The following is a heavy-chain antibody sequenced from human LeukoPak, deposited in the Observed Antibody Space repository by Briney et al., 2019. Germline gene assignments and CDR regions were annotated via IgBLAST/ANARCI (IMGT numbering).Heavy chain of an antibody. CDR3: ATFVPYSDSSDFYIHAFHI. CDR2: FDPGDAET. D-gene: IGHD3-22*01. V-gene: IGHV1-24*01. CDR1: GYSLTELS. J-gene: IGHJ3*02. Sequence: ASVKVSCKVSGYSLTELSMLWVRQTLGKGLEGMGAFDPGDAETIYAQKFQGRVTLTEDTSTDTAYMELTSLRAEDTAVYYCATFVPYSDSSDFYIHAFHIWGRGTMVTVSS.